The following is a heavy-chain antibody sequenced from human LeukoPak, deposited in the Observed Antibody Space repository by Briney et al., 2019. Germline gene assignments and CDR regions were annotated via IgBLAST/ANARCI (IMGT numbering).Heavy chain of an antibody. J-gene: IGHJ5*02. D-gene: IGHD3-22*01. CDR1: GGSISSYY. Sequence: SETLSLTCTVSGGSISSYYWSWIRQPPGKGLEWIGYIYYSGSTNYNPSLESRVTISVDTSKNQFSLKLSSVTAADTAVYYCAREAYDSSGYYYWFDPWGQGTLVTVSS. V-gene: IGHV4-59*01. CDR3: AREAYDSSGYYYWFDP. CDR2: IYYSGST.